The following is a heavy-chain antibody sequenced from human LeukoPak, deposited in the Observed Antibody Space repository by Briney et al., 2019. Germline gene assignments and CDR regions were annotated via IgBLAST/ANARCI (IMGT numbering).Heavy chain of an antibody. Sequence: SVKVSCKASGGTFSSYAISWVRQAPGQGLEWMGRIIPILGIANYAQKFQGRVTITADKSTSTAYMELSSLRSEDTAVYYCARRDGSVTRGYYGMDVWGQGTTVTVSS. CDR1: GGTFSSYA. CDR2: IIPILGIA. V-gene: IGHV1-69*04. CDR3: ARRDGSVTRGYYGMDV. D-gene: IGHD5-24*01. J-gene: IGHJ6*02.